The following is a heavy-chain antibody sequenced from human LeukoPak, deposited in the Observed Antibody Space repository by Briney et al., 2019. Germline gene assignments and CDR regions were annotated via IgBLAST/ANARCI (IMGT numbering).Heavy chain of an antibody. V-gene: IGHV3-30*02. J-gene: IGHJ3*02. CDR1: GFPFSSYG. CDR2: IPYDGSDK. Sequence: GGPLRLSCAASGFPFSSYGMHWVRQAPGKGLEWVAFIPYDGSDKFYADSVKGRFTISRDNSKNTLYLQMNSLRAEDTAVYYCASLGTYYDFWSGIDAFDIWGQGTMVTVSS. CDR3: ASLGTYYDFWSGIDAFDI. D-gene: IGHD3-3*01.